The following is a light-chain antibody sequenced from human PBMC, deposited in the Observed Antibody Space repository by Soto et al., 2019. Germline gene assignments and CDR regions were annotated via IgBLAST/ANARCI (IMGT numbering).Light chain of an antibody. V-gene: IGLV2-18*02. J-gene: IGLJ1*01. CDR3: SSYTSNSIPLYV. CDR1: SSDVGSYNR. Sequence: QSVLTQPPSVSGSPGQSVTISCTGTSSDVGSYNRVSWYQQPPGTAPKLMIYEVSNRPSGVPDRFSGSKSGNTASLTISGLQAEDEADYYCSSYTSNSIPLYVFGTGTKVTVL. CDR2: EVS.